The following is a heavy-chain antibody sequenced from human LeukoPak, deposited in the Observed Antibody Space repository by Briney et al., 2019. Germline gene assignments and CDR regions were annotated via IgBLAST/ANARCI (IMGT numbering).Heavy chain of an antibody. V-gene: IGHV3-23*01. Sequence: PGGSLRLSCAASGFTFSSYAMSWVRQAPGKGLEWVSVISGSGGSTYYADSVKGRFTISRDNSKNTLYLQMNSLRAEDTAVYYCAKDRGGSGGTVVGLDYWGQGTLVTVSS. CDR1: GFTFSSYA. CDR2: ISGSGGST. J-gene: IGHJ4*02. CDR3: AKDRGGSGGTVVGLDY. D-gene: IGHD4-23*01.